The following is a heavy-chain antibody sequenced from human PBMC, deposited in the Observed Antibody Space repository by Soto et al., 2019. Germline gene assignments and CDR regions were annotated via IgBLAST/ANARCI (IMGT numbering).Heavy chain of an antibody. CDR2: ISSSSSYI. Sequence: EVQLVESGGGLVKPGGSLRLSCAASGFTFSSYSMNWVRQAPGKGLEWVSSISSSSSYIYYADSLKGRFTISRDNAKNSLYLQMNRLRAEDTAVYYCARVERAYCGGDCYDYWGQGTLVTVSS. J-gene: IGHJ4*02. V-gene: IGHV3-21*01. CDR3: ARVERAYCGGDCYDY. D-gene: IGHD2-21*01. CDR1: GFTFSSYS.